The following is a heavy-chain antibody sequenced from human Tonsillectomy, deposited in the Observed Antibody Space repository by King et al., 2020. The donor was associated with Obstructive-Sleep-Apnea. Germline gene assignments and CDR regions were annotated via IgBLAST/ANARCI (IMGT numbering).Heavy chain of an antibody. Sequence: EVQLVESGGGLVQPGGSLRLSCAASGFTNYAMTWVRQAPGKRLEWVSAISGGGGSTYYADSVKGRFTISRDSSKSTLYLQMNSLRAEDTAIYYCAKDYCSGGSCYLDYWGQGTLVTVSS. CDR2: ISGGGGST. CDR1: GFTNYA. V-gene: IGHV3-23*04. CDR3: AKDYCSGGSCYLDY. D-gene: IGHD2-15*01. J-gene: IGHJ4*02.